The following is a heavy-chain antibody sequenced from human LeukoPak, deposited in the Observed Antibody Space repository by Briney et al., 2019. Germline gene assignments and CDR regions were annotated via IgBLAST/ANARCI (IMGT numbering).Heavy chain of an antibody. D-gene: IGHD1-26*01. J-gene: IGHJ5*02. V-gene: IGHV4-30-2*01. CDR3: ARSRYSGSSNWFDP. CDR2: IYHSGST. Sequence: SETLSLTCAVSGGSISSGGYSWSWIRQPPGKGLEWIGYIYHSGSTHYNPSLKSRVTISVDRSKNQFSLKLSSVTAADTAVYYCARSRYSGSSNWFDPWGQGTLVTVSS. CDR1: GGSISSGGYS.